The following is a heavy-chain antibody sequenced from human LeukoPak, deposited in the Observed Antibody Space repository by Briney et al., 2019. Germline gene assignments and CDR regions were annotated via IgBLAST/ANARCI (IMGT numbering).Heavy chain of an antibody. J-gene: IGHJ6*03. CDR2: IKQDGSET. D-gene: IGHD1-26*01. V-gene: IGHV3-7*01. CDR3: ARDPYSGTYGDTYYYYMDV. CDR1: GFIFSNYW. Sequence: GGSLRLSCATSGFIFSNYWMSWVRQVPGKGLEWVANIKQDGSETYYVDPVKGRFTISRDDAKNSLYLQMNSLRAEDTAVYYCARDPYSGTYGDTYYYYMDVWGKGTTVTISS.